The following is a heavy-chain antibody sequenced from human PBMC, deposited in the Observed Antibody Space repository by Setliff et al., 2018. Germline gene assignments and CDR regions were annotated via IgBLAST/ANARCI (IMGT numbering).Heavy chain of an antibody. CDR3: ARSPGWIPWFDS. CDR2: INYSGNT. J-gene: IGHJ5*01. V-gene: IGHV4-34*01. Sequence: PSETLSLTCAVYGGSFSDYSWNWIRQAPGKGLEWVGRINYSGNTNYNPSLKSRVSISVDTSKNQFSLKLSSVTAADTAVYFCARSPGWIPWFDSWGQGTLVTVSS. CDR1: GGSFSDYS. D-gene: IGHD5-18*01.